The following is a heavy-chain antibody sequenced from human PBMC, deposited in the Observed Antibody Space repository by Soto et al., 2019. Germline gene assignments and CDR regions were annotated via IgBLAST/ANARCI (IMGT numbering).Heavy chain of an antibody. CDR2: IYYSGST. CDR1: GGSISSGGYY. D-gene: IGHD3-10*01. J-gene: IGHJ6*02. V-gene: IGHV4-31*03. CDR3: ARDSYGSGSPRHYYYGMDV. Sequence: PSETLSLTCTVSGGSISSGGYYWSWIRQHPAKGLEWIGYIYYSGSTYYNPSLKSRVTISVDTSKNQFSLKPSSVTAADTAVYYCARDSYGSGSPRHYYYGMDVWGQGTTVTVSS.